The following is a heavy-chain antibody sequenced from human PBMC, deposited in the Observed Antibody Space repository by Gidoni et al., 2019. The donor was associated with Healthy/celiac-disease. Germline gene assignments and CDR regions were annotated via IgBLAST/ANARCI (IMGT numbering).Heavy chain of an antibody. V-gene: IGHV4-59*08. D-gene: IGHD4-17*01. J-gene: IGHJ4*02. CDR2: IYYSGST. Sequence: QVQLQESGPGLVKPSETLSLTCTVSGGSISSYYWSWIRQPPGKGLEWIGYIYYSGSTNYNPSLKSRVTISVDTSKNQFSLKLSSVTAADTAVYYCARHAPHYGPLGYWGQGTLVTVSS. CDR3: ARHAPHYGPLGY. CDR1: GGSISSYY.